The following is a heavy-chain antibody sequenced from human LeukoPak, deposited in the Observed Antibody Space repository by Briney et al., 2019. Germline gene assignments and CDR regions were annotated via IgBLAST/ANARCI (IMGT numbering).Heavy chain of an antibody. V-gene: IGHV3-66*03. CDR2: IYTSGST. Sequence: GGSLRLSFAASGFSVSSTYMIWVRQAPGKGLEWVSLIYTSGSTFYADSVMGRFTISRDNSKSTLFLQMNSLRAEDSAVYYCTRDRAGTQSWVEFDLWGQGTLVTVSS. J-gene: IGHJ5*02. CDR1: GFSVSSTY. CDR3: TRDRAGTQSWVEFDL. D-gene: IGHD3-10*01.